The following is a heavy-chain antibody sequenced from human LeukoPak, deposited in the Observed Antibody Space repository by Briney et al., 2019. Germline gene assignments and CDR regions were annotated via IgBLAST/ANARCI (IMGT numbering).Heavy chain of an antibody. Sequence: PGGSLRLSCAASGFTFSSYALNWVRQAPGEGLDWVSSISGLGRSISYADSVRGRFTISRDNSKNTLYLQMNSLRAEDTAIYYCARGPGTGGVDYWGQGTPVSVSS. CDR1: GFTFSSYA. D-gene: IGHD2-8*02. V-gene: IGHV3-23*01. CDR2: ISGLGRSI. J-gene: IGHJ4*02. CDR3: ARGPGTGGVDY.